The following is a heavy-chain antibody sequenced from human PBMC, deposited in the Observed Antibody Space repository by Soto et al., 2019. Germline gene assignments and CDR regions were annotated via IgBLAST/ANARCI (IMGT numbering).Heavy chain of an antibody. V-gene: IGHV1-18*01. CDR1: GYTFTSSG. CDR2: ISVYNGNT. CDR3: ARGVVVPAATGKTWFDP. J-gene: IGHJ5*02. D-gene: IGHD2-2*01. Sequence: VSCKASGYTFTSSGISWVRQAPGQGLEWMGWISVYNGNTNYAQNFQGRVSMTTDTSTSTVYMELRNLRSDDTAVYYCARGVVVPAATGKTWFDPWGQGTLVTVSS.